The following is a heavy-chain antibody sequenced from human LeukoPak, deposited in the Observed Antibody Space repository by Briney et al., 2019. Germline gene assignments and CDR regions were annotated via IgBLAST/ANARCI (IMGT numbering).Heavy chain of an antibody. J-gene: IGHJ3*02. CDR3: ARGTSYSSGWADAFDI. D-gene: IGHD6-19*01. CDR2: MNPNSGNT. V-gene: IGHV1-8*03. Sequence: SVKVSCKASGYTFTSYDINLVRQATGQGLEWMGWMNPNSGNTGYAQKFQGRVTITRNTSISTAYMELSSLRSEDTAVYYCARGTSYSSGWADAFDIWGQRTMVTVSS. CDR1: GYTFTSYD.